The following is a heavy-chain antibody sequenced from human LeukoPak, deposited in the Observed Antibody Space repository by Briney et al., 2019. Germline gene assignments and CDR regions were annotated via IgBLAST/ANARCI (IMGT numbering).Heavy chain of an antibody. V-gene: IGHV4-59*01. CDR3: ARDYLANDAFDI. CDR1: GGSISSYY. J-gene: IGHJ3*02. CDR2: IYYSGST. D-gene: IGHD3-16*02. Sequence: KPSETLSLTCTVSGGSISSYYWSWIRQPPGKGLEWIGYIYYSGSTNYNPSLKSRVTISVDTSKNQFSLKLSSVTAADTAVYYCARDYLANDAFDIWGQGTMVTVSS.